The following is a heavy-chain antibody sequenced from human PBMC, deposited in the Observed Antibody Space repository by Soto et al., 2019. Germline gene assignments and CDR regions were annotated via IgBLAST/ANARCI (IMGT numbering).Heavy chain of an antibody. CDR2: ISSSGSTI. J-gene: IGHJ3*02. CDR1: GFTCSDYY. Sequence: GVSLRLSCAASGFTCSDYYMSWIRQDPGKGLEWVSYISSSGSTIYYADSVKGRFTISRDNAKNSLYLQMNSLRAEDTAVYYCARGDYYDSSGFSLHAFDIWGQGTMVTVSS. CDR3: ARGDYYDSSGFSLHAFDI. D-gene: IGHD3-22*01. V-gene: IGHV3-11*01.